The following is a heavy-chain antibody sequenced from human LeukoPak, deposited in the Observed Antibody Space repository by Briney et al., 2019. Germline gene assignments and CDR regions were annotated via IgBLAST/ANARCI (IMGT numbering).Heavy chain of an antibody. CDR1: GGSISSGGYY. D-gene: IGHD3-22*01. V-gene: IGHV4-61*08. Sequence: KPSQTLSLTRTVSGGSISSGGYYWSWIRQPPGRGLEWIGYIYYSGSANYNPSLKSRVTISVDTSKNQFSLKLSSVTAADTAVYYCAACLEYYDTSGYYYPDSWGQGTLVTVSS. CDR3: AACLEYYDTSGYYYPDS. CDR2: IYYSGSA. J-gene: IGHJ4*02.